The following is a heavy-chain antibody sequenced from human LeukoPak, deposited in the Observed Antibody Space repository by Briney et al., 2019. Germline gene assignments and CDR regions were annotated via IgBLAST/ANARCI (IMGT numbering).Heavy chain of an antibody. CDR2: ISTDGSNT. Sequence: QPGGSLRLSCAASGFTLTTYAMYWVRQAPGKGLVWISRISTDGSNTFYADSVKGRFIVSRDNAENTLYLQMDNLRAEDTAMYYCATGRGTPLGFWGQGALVTASS. D-gene: IGHD1-26*01. V-gene: IGHV3-74*01. J-gene: IGHJ4*02. CDR1: GFTLTTYA. CDR3: ATGRGTPLGF.